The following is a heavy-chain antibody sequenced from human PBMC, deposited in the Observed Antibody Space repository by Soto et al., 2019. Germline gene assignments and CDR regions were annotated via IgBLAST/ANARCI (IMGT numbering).Heavy chain of an antibody. CDR1: GGTFSSYA. J-gene: IGHJ4*02. CDR2: IIPIFGTA. CDR3: ARAGDSSGYPYYFDY. V-gene: IGHV1-69*13. D-gene: IGHD3-22*01. Sequence: GASVKVSCKASGGTFSSYAISWVRQAPGQGLEWMGGIIPIFGTANYAQKFQGRVTITADESTSTAYMELSSLRSEDTAVYYCARAGDSSGYPYYFDYWGQGXLLTVYS.